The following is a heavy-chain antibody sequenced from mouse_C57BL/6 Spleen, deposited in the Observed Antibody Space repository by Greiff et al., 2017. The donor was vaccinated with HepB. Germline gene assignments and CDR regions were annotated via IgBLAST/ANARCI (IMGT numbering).Heavy chain of an antibody. D-gene: IGHD2-2*01. CDR1: GYTFTSYW. CDR3: TYGYFHYYAMDY. J-gene: IGHJ4*01. Sequence: VQLQQPGAELVKPGASVKVSCKASGYTFTSYWMHWVKQRPGQGLEWIGRIHPSDSDTNYNQKFKGKATLTVDKSSSTAYMQISSLTSEDSAVYYCTYGYFHYYAMDYWGQGTSVTVSS. V-gene: IGHV1-74*01. CDR2: IHPSDSDT.